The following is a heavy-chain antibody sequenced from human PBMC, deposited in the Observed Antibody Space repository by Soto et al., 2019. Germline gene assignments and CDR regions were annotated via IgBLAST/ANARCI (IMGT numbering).Heavy chain of an antibody. D-gene: IGHD2-21*01. CDR3: ASVSGLWTAELGFDY. Sequence: QVQLVESGGGVVQPGRSLRLSCAASGFTFSSYGIHWVRQAPGNGLEWVAAIWDDGGNKYYTDSVKGRFTISRDNSKNTVYLQMNNLRAEDTAVYYCASVSGLWTAELGFDYWGQGTLVIVSS. CDR1: GFTFSSYG. V-gene: IGHV3-33*01. J-gene: IGHJ4*02. CDR2: IWDDGGNK.